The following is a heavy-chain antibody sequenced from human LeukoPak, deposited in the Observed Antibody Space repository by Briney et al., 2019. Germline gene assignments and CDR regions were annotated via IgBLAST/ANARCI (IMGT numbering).Heavy chain of an antibody. J-gene: IGHJ4*02. CDR2: IYSGGGT. D-gene: IGHD5-18*01. CDR1: GFTVRNNY. CDR3: TRVFACSYGDFDN. V-gene: IGHV3-66*01. Sequence: GGSLRLSCEASGFTVRNNYMTWVRQAPGKGLEWVSVIYSGGGTYYADSVKDRFTISRDNSKNTLFLQMNSLRVEDSAVYYCTRVFACSYGDFDNWGQGTLVAVSS.